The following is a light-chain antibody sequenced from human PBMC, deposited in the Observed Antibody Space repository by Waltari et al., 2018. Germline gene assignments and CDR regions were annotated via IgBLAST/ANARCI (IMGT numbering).Light chain of an antibody. CDR1: ESLLSPSNNMNY. CDR3: QQYFRGPIS. J-gene: IGKJ3*01. CDR2: LTS. V-gene: IGKV4-1*01. Sequence: DIVMTQSPDSLAVSLGERATITCHSSESLLSPSNNMNYLAWYQQRPGQPPRLLIYLTSTRESGVPDRFSGGGSGTDFTLPISSLQTEDVATYFCQQYFRGPISFGPGTKLEMK.